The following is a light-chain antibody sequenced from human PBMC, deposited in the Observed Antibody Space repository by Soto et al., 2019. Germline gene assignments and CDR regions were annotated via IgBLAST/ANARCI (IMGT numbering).Light chain of an antibody. CDR2: KAS. CDR1: QSISSW. J-gene: IGKJ1*01. CDR3: QQYQIYWT. Sequence: IRLAMSPSDVSPSVEDSSTSTFRASQSISSWLAWYQQKPGKAPKLLIYKASSLESGVPSRFSGSGSGTEFTPTISSLQPDDFATYLCQQYQIYWTFGQGTRLDIK. V-gene: IGKV1-5*03.